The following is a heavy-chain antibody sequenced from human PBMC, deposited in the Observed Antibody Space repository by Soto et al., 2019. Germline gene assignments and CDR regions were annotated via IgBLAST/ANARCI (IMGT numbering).Heavy chain of an antibody. J-gene: IGHJ3*02. Sequence: GGSLRLSCAASGFTFSSCWMSWVRQAPGKGLEWVANIKQDGSEKYYVDSVKGRFTISRDNAKNSLYLQMNSLRAEDTAVYYCARDFDAFDIWGQGTMVTVSS. CDR2: IKQDGSEK. V-gene: IGHV3-7*01. CDR1: GFTFSSCW. CDR3: ARDFDAFDI.